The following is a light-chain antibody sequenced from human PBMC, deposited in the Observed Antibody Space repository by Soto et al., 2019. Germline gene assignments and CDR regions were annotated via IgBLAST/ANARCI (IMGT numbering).Light chain of an antibody. J-gene: IGLJ1*01. V-gene: IGLV2-14*01. CDR2: EVS. CDR3: SSHRSGNTYV. CDR1: SSDVGGYNY. Sequence: QSVLTQPASVCGSPGQSITISCTGTSSDVGGYNYVSWYQQHPGKAPRLMIYEVSSRPSGVSNRFSGSKSGNTASLTISGLQAEDEADYYCSSHRSGNTYVFGTGTKVTVL.